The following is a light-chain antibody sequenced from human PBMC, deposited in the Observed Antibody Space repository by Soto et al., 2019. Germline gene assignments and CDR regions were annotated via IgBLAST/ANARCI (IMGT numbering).Light chain of an antibody. CDR3: YSYTSSSTYV. V-gene: IGLV2-18*02. Sequence: QSVLTQPTSVSGSPGQSVTISCNGTSSDVGGYNRVSWYQQPPGTAPNLVIYEVIHRPSGVPARFSGSKSGNTASLTISGLQAEDEADYYCYSYTSSSTYVFGTGTKVTVL. CDR1: SSDVGGYNR. CDR2: EVI. J-gene: IGLJ1*01.